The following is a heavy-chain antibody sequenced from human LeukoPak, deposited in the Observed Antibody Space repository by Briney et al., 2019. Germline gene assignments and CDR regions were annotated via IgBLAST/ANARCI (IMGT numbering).Heavy chain of an antibody. CDR1: GFTFSSYA. Sequence: GGSLRLSCAASGFTFSSYAMSWVRQAPGKGLERVSAISGSGGSTYYADSVKGRFTISRDNSKNTLYLQMNSLRAEDTAVYYCAKADFIITMIVVPSYYFDYWGQGTLVTVSS. J-gene: IGHJ4*02. CDR3: AKADFIITMIVVPSYYFDY. D-gene: IGHD3-22*01. CDR2: ISGSGGST. V-gene: IGHV3-23*01.